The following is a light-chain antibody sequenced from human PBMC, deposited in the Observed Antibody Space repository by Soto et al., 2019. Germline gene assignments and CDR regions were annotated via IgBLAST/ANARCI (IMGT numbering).Light chain of an antibody. CDR3: QTWGTGIQV. V-gene: IGLV4-69*01. Sequence: QSVLTQSPTASASLGASVKLTCTLSSGHSSYAIAWHQQQSAKGPRYLMKLNSDGSHSKGDGIPDRFSGSSSGAERYLTISSLQSDDEADYYCQTWGTGIQVFGGGTKVTVL. CDR1: SGHSSYA. CDR2: LNSDGSH. J-gene: IGLJ2*01.